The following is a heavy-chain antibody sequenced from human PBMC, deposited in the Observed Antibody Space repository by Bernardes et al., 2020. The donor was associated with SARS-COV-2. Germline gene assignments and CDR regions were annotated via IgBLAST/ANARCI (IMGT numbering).Heavy chain of an antibody. CDR2: ISSSTGYI. V-gene: IGHV3-21*01. CDR3: ARGAHHYYDSSGFMYSFDY. D-gene: IGHD3-22*01. J-gene: IGHJ4*02. Sequence: GGSLRLSCAASGFTFSSYSMNWVRQAPGKGLEWVSSISSSTGYIYYADSVKGRFTISRDNAKNSLYLQMYSLRAEDTAVYYCARGAHHYYDSSGFMYSFDYWGQGTLVTVSS. CDR1: GFTFSSYS.